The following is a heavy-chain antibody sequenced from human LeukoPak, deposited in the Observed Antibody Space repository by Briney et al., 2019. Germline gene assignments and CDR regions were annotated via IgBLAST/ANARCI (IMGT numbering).Heavy chain of an antibody. CDR3: ARFYSGNSPNFDY. CDR1: GGSFSGYY. Sequence: SETLSLTCAVYGGSFSGYYWSWIRQPPGKGLEWIGEINHSGSTNYNPSLKSRVTISVDTSKNQFSLKLSSVTAADTAVYYCARFYSGNSPNFDYWGQGTLVTVSS. V-gene: IGHV4-34*01. D-gene: IGHD1-26*01. CDR2: INHSGST. J-gene: IGHJ4*02.